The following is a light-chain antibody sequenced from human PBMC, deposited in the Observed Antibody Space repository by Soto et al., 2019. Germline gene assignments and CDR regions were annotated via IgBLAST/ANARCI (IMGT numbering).Light chain of an antibody. CDR1: QSISSW. Sequence: DIQMTQSPSTLSASVGDRVTITCRASQSISSWLAWYKQKPGKAPKLLIYKASSLESGVPLRFSGSGYGTXXXLXISXLXPXDFATYYCQQYNSYPWTFGQGTKVEIK. CDR3: QQYNSYPWT. CDR2: KAS. V-gene: IGKV1-5*03. J-gene: IGKJ1*01.